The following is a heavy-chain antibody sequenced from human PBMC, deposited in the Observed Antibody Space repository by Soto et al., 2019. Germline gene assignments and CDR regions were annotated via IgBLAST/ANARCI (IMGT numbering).Heavy chain of an antibody. J-gene: IGHJ4*02. D-gene: IGHD6-13*01. CDR2: IIPYYNTL. Sequence: QAQVVQSGAEVRKPGSSVKLSCKASEGTFNSYAIAWVRQAPGQGLEWMGGIIPYYNTLNYAQKFQDRVTITADDSTNTVYMELSSLRSDDTDVYFCASGASRWYPYFVDSWAQGTLVTVSS. CDR1: EGTFNSYA. CDR3: ASGASRWYPYFVDS. V-gene: IGHV1-69*01.